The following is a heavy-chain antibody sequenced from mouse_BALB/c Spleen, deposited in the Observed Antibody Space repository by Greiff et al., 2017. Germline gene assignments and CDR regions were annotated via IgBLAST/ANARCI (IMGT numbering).Heavy chain of an antibody. CDR3: ARYAYGNYYFDY. CDR1: GFTFSSFG. J-gene: IGHJ2*01. Sequence: EVQGVESGGGLVQPGGSRKLSCAASGFTFSSFGMHWVRQAPEKGLEWVAYISSGSSTIYYADTVKGRFTISRDNPKNTLFLQMTSLRSEDTAMYYCARYAYGNYYFDYWGQGTTLTVSS. V-gene: IGHV5-17*02. CDR2: ISSGSSTI. D-gene: IGHD2-1*01.